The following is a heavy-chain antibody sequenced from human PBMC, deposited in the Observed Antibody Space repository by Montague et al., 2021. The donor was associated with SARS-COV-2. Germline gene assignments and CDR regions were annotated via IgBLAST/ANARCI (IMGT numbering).Heavy chain of an antibody. CDR2: IYYSGTT. J-gene: IGHJ3*02. CDR1: GGSISSYY. V-gene: IGHV4-59*01. D-gene: IGHD3-3*01. Sequence: SETLSLTCTVSGGSISSYYWNWIRETLGKGLEWIGYIYYSGTTNYNPSLKSRVTISLDTPKNQFSLSLNSVTAADTAIYYCARDQAAKISFKGAFDIWGQGRMVTVSS. CDR3: ARDQAAKISFKGAFDI.